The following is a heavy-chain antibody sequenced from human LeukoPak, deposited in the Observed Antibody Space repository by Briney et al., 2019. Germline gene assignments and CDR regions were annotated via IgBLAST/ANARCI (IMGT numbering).Heavy chain of an antibody. CDR1: GFTFSSYG. CDR3: ARDHVDSSSWSQYFDL. V-gene: IGHV3-30*03. J-gene: IGHJ2*01. Sequence: GGSLRLSCAASGFTFSSYGMHWVRQAPGKGLEWVAVISFDGTKKNYADAVMGRFTISRDNYENTLDLQMNSLRREDTAVYFCARDHVDSSSWSQYFDLWGRGTLVTVSS. D-gene: IGHD6-13*01. CDR2: ISFDGTKK.